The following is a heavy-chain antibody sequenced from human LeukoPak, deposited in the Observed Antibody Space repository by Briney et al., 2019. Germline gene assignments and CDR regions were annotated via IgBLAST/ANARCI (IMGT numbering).Heavy chain of an antibody. Sequence: SVKVSCKASGGTFSSYAISWVRRAPGQGREWMGGIIPIFGTANYAQKFQGRVTITADESTSTAYMELSSLRSEDTAVYYCARVVHYYDSSGYKYYFDYWGQGTLVTVSS. CDR2: IIPIFGTA. J-gene: IGHJ4*02. CDR1: GGTFSSYA. CDR3: ARVVHYYDSSGYKYYFDY. D-gene: IGHD3-22*01. V-gene: IGHV1-69*13.